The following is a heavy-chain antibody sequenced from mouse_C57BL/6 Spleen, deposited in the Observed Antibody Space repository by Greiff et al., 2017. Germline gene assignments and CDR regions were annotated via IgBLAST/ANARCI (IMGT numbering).Heavy chain of an antibody. V-gene: IGHV5-6*01. CDR2: ISSGGSYT. CDR1: GFTFSSYG. J-gene: IGHJ4*01. Sequence: EVQVVESGGDLVKPGGSLKLSCAASGFTFSSYGMSWVRQTPDKRLEWVATISSGGSYTYYPDSVKGRFTISRDNAKNTLYLQMSSLKSEDTAMYYCARQKIEDYAMDYWGQGTSVTVSS. CDR3: ARQKIEDYAMDY.